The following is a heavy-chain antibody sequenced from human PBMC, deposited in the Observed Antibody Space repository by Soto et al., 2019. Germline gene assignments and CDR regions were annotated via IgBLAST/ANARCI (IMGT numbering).Heavy chain of an antibody. D-gene: IGHD2-2*01. Sequence: LSLTCSVSGGSVNDHYWSWIRQPPGKSLEWVAFIYHSGGTDYSPSLQSRVSLSVDTSKNQFSLRLSSVTAADTAVNFCARVEVGPDALFYFDSWGQGTLVTVSS. CDR1: GGSVNDHY. CDR3: ARVEVGPDALFYFDS. V-gene: IGHV4-59*02. J-gene: IGHJ4*02. CDR2: IYHSGGT.